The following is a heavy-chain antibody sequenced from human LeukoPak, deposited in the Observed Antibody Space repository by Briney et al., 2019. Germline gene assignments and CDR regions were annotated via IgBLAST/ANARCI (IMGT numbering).Heavy chain of an antibody. CDR1: GGSISTYY. V-gene: IGHV4-59*01. CDR2: TQYRGYA. J-gene: IGHJ4*02. CDR3: ARVGSLTTFD. D-gene: IGHD4-17*01. Sequence: SETLSLTCTVSGGSISTYYWTWIRQSPGKGLEWIGYTQYRGYADYSPSLKSRVTTSVDTSNNQCSLRLSSVTAADTAVYYCARVGSLTTFDWGQGTLVTVSS.